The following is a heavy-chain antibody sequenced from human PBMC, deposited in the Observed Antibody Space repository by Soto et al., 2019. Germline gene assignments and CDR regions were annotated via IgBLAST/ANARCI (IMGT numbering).Heavy chain of an antibody. D-gene: IGHD5-12*01. CDR3: TTEKSVINSGYDAFDI. CDR2: ISISGGTI. V-gene: IGHV3-48*03. Sequence: GGSLRLSCAASGFTVSSYEMDWVRQAPGKGLEWVAYISISGGTIYYGDSVEGRFTISRDNADNSLYLQMNSLRAEDTAVYYCTTEKSVINSGYDAFDIWGRGTVVTVSS. CDR1: GFTVSSYE. J-gene: IGHJ3*02.